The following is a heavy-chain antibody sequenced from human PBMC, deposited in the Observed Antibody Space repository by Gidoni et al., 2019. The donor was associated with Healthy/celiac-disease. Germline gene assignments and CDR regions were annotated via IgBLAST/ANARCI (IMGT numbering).Heavy chain of an antibody. Sequence: EVQLVESGGGLVQPGGSLRLSCAASGFTVSSNYMSWVRQAPGKGLEWVSVIYSGGSTYYADSVKGRFTISRDNSKNTLYLQMNSLRAEDTAVYYCAREVYSSSSRGYGMDVWGQGTTVTVSS. V-gene: IGHV3-66*02. CDR2: IYSGGST. CDR1: GFTVSSNY. D-gene: IGHD6-6*01. J-gene: IGHJ6*02. CDR3: AREVYSSSSRGYGMDV.